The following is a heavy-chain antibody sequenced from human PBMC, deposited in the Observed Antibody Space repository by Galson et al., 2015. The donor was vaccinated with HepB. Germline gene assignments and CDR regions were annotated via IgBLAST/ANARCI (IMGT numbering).Heavy chain of an antibody. Sequence: PALVKPTQTLTLTCTFSGFSLSTSGMCVSWIRQPPGKALEWLARIDWDDDKYYSTSLKTRLTISKDTSKNQVVLTMTNMDPVDTATYYCARIREVRGVIGYYYYYMDVWGKGTTVTVSS. V-gene: IGHV2-70*11. D-gene: IGHD3-10*01. J-gene: IGHJ6*03. CDR2: IDWDDDK. CDR3: ARIREVRGVIGYYYYYMDV. CDR1: GFSLSTSGMC.